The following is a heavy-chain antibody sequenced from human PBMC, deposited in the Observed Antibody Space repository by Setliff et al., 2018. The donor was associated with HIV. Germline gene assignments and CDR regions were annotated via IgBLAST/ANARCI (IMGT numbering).Heavy chain of an antibody. CDR2: IYYSGST. J-gene: IGHJ6*02. CDR1: GGSISSYY. CDR3: ARDFRYDTSGSLTGYGLDV. D-gene: IGHD3-22*01. Sequence: SETLSLTCTVSGGSISSYYWSWIRQPPGKGLEWIGYIYYSGSTKYNPSLKGRVTISVDIYRKQLSLNLRSVTAADTAVYYCARDFRYDTSGSLTGYGLDVWGQGTTVTVSS. V-gene: IGHV4-59*01.